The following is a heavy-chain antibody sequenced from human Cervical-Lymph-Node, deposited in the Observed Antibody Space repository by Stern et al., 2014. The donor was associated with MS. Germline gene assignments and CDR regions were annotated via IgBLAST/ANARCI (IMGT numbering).Heavy chain of an antibody. Sequence: EVQLVESGGGFVQPGGSLRLSCAASGSPLSDYGMNWVRQAPGQGLEWVSFISSGSSTIHYTDSVRGRFTVSRDNAKNSLYLQMDSLSADDTAIYFCASGTGYFDYWGQGTLVTVSS. J-gene: IGHJ4*02. V-gene: IGHV3-48*01. D-gene: IGHD1-1*01. CDR2: ISSGSSTI. CDR3: ASGTGYFDY. CDR1: GSPLSDYG.